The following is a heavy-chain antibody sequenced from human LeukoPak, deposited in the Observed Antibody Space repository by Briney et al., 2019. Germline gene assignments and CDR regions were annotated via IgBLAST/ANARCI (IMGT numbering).Heavy chain of an antibody. J-gene: IGHJ4*02. CDR3: ARVWSGYYSDY. CDR2: INPSGGST. CDR1: GYTFASYY. V-gene: IGHV1-46*01. D-gene: IGHD3-3*01. Sequence: ASVKVSCKASGYTFASYYMHWVRQAPGQGLEWMGIINPSGGSTSYAQKFQGRVTMTRDTSTSTVYMELSSLRSEDTAVYYCARVWSGYYSDYWGQGTLVTVSS.